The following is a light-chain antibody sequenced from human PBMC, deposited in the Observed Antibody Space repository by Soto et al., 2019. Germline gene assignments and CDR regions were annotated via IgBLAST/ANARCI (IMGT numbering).Light chain of an antibody. CDR2: GAS. J-gene: IGKJ1*01. Sequence: GQRATLSCRASETVATKLAWYQKQAGXXHXXLISGASTRAAGISARFSGSGSGTEFTLTISSLQSEDFAVYYCQQYNNWRTFGQGTKVDI. CDR3: QQYNNWRT. V-gene: IGKV3-15*01. CDR1: ETVATK.